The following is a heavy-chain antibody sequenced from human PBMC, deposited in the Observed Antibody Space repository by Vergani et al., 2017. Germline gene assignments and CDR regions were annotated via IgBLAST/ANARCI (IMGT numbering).Heavy chain of an antibody. D-gene: IGHD1-1*01. V-gene: IGHV3-72*01. CDR1: GFIFSDHY. CDR3: YKVKRSSWNHLRYES. Sequence: EVQVVESGGGLVQPGGSLRLSCAASGFIFSDHYMDWVRQAPGKGLEWVGRIRNKANDYTTQYAASVKGRFTISRDDSKSYLYLQMNSLQTEDTALYYWYKVKRSSWNHLRYESWGQGTLVPGSS. CDR2: IRNKANDYTT. J-gene: IGHJ4*03.